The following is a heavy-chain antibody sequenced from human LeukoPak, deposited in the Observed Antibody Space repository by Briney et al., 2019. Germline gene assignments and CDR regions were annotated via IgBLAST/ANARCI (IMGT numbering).Heavy chain of an antibody. D-gene: IGHD3-22*01. Sequence: SETLSLTCAVYGVSFSDTYWSWIRQPPGKGLEWVGETSRSESTHYNPSLESRVSISMDTSKNQFSLNLRSATAADTATYSCARGTDRSKIAHWGHGTLVTVSS. CDR1: GVSFSDTY. J-gene: IGHJ4*01. CDR3: ARGTDRSKIAH. CDR2: TSRSEST. V-gene: IGHV4-34*01.